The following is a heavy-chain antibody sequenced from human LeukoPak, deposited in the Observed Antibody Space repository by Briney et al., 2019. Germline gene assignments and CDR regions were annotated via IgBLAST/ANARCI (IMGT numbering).Heavy chain of an antibody. J-gene: IGHJ4*02. V-gene: IGHV4-59*01. CDR3: ARGADSSGYYSIFYFDY. D-gene: IGHD3-22*01. CDR2: IYYSGSA. CDR1: GGSISSYY. Sequence: SETLSLTRTVSGGSISSYYWNWIRQPPGKGLEWIGYIYYSGSANYNPSLKSRVTISVDTSKNHFSLKLSSVTAADTAVYYCARGADSSGYYSIFYFDYWGQGTLVTVSS.